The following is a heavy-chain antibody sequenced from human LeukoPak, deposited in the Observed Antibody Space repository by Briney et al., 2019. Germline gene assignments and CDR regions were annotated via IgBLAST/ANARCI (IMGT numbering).Heavy chain of an antibody. J-gene: IGHJ5*02. CDR3: ARDAAFGYGSGWFDP. CDR2: INHSGST. D-gene: IGHD5-18*01. Sequence: PSETLSLTCAVYGGSFSGYYWSWIRQPPGKGLEWIGEINHSGSTNYNPSLKSRVTISVDTSKNQFSLQLNSVTPEDTAVYYCARDAAFGYGSGWFDPWGQGTLVTVSS. CDR1: GGSFSGYY. V-gene: IGHV4-34*01.